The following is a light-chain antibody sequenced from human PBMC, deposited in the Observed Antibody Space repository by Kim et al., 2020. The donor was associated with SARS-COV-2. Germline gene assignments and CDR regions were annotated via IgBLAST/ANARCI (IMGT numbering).Light chain of an antibody. Sequence: EIVMTQSPATLSVSPGERATLSCRASQSVTINLAWYQQKPGQAPRLLIYGASTRATDIPARFSGSGSGTEFTPTISSLQSEDFAVYYCQQYNNWVSFGGGTKVDIK. CDR3: QQYNNWVS. V-gene: IGKV3-15*01. CDR1: QSVTIN. CDR2: GAS. J-gene: IGKJ4*01.